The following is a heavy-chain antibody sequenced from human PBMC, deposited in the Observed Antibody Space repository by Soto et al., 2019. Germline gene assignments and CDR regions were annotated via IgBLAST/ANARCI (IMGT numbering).Heavy chain of an antibody. CDR3: ARRIVATETSDY. V-gene: IGHV4-61*01. CDR2: IYYAGST. J-gene: IGHJ4*02. CDR1: SGSVSSGSYY. D-gene: IGHD5-12*01. Sequence: SETLSLTCTVSSGSVSSGSYYWSWIRQPPGRGLEWIGFIYYAGSTKYNPSLNSRVTISVDTSKNQFSLTVTSVTAADTAVYYCARRIVATETSDYWGQGTLVTVSS.